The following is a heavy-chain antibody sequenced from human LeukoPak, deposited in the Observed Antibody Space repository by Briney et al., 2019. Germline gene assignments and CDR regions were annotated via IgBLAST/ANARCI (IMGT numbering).Heavy chain of an antibody. D-gene: IGHD2-15*01. CDR1: GYTFTTYA. J-gene: IGHJ6*03. CDR3: ARDGLVVAATPPHYYYYMDV. CDR2: INTNTGNP. V-gene: IGHV7-4-1*02. Sequence: ASVKVSCKASGYTFTTYAMNWVRQAPGQGLEWMGWINTNTGNPTYAQGFTGRFVFSLDTSVSTAYLQISSLKAEDTAVYYCARDGLVVAATPPHYYYYMDVWGKGTTVTVSS.